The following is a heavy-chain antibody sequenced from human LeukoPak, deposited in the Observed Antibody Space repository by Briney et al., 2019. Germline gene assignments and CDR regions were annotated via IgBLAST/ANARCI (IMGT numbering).Heavy chain of an antibody. CDR1: GGSISSSSYY. CDR3: ARGDGYNVLSY. CDR2: IYYSGST. V-gene: IGHV4-39*07. J-gene: IGHJ3*01. D-gene: IGHD5-24*01. Sequence: PSETLSLTCTVSGGSISSSSYYWGWIRQPPGKGLEWIGSIYYSGSTYYNPSLKSRVTISVDTSKNQFSLKLSSVTAADTAVYYCARGDGYNVLSYWGQGTMVTVSS.